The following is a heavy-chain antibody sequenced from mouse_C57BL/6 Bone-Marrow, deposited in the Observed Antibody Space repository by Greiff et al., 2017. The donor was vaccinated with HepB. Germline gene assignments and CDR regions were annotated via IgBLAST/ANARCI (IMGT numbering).Heavy chain of an antibody. J-gene: IGHJ1*03. Sequence: EVQLVESGPGLAKPSQTLSLTCSVTGYSITSDYWNWIRKFPGNKLEYMGYISYSGSTYYNPSLKSRISITRDTSKNQYYLQLNSVTTEDTATYYCARYYYGSSDSWYFDVWGTGTTVTVSS. CDR2: ISYSGST. V-gene: IGHV3-8*01. CDR1: GYSITSDY. D-gene: IGHD1-1*01. CDR3: ARYYYGSSDSWYFDV.